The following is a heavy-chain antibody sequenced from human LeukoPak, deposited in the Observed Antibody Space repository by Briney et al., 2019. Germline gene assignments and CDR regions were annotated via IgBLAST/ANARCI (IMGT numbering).Heavy chain of an antibody. CDR3: AGHSSGTYYYYMDV. D-gene: IGHD6-19*01. V-gene: IGHV3-20*04. CDR2: INWNGGST. J-gene: IGHJ6*03. Sequence: GGSLRLSCAASGFTFDDYGMSWVRQAPGKGLEGVSGINWNGGSTGYAESVKGRSTIYRDNAKNSLYLQMNSLRAEDTALYYCAGHSSGTYYYYMDVWGKGTTVTVSS. CDR1: GFTFDDYG.